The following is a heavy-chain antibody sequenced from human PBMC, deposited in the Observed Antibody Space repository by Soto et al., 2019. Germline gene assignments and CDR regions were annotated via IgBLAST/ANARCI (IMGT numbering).Heavy chain of an antibody. Sequence: SETLSLTCTVSGGSISSYYWSWIRQPPGKGLEWIGYIYYSGSTNYNPSLKSRVTISVDTSKNQFSLKLSSVTAADTAVYYCARARRGYDAFDIWGQGTMVTVSS. CDR1: GGSISSYY. J-gene: IGHJ3*02. D-gene: IGHD3-10*01. CDR3: ARARRGYDAFDI. CDR2: IYYSGST. V-gene: IGHV4-59*01.